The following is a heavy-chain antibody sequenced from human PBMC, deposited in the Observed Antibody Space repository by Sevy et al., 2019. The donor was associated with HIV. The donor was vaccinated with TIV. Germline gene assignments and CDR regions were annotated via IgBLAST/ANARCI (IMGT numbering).Heavy chain of an antibody. Sequence: GGSLRLSCAAFGFTFSNYGMTWVRQAPGKGLEWVSAISGNGGSTDYAVSVKGRFTISGDNSKDTLYLQMNSLIAEETVIFYFAKVRLPDYYDRRAYHEMDVWGQGTTVTVSS. CDR3: AKVRLPDYYDRRAYHEMDV. V-gene: IGHV3-23*01. CDR1: GFTFSNYG. D-gene: IGHD3-22*01. J-gene: IGHJ6*02. CDR2: ISGNGGST.